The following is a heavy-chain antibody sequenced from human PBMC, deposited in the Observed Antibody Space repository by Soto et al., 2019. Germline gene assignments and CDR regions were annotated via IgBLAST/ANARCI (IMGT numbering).Heavy chain of an antibody. CDR3: AREVFCSSSSCQVRYGMDV. V-gene: IGHV3-53*01. Sequence: PGGSLRLSCAPSGFTVSSHYMSWVRQAPGKGLEWVSVINSGGSTYYADSVKGRFTISRDHSGNTLYLQMNSLRVEDTAVYYCAREVFCSSSSCQVRYGMDVWGQGTTVTVSS. D-gene: IGHD2-2*01. J-gene: IGHJ6*02. CDR1: GFTVSSHY. CDR2: INSGGST.